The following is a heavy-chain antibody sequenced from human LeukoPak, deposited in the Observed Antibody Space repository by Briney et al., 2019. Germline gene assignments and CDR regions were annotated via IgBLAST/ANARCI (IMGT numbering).Heavy chain of an antibody. J-gene: IGHJ3*02. CDR2: VYHSGST. CDR1: TYSISSGHY. Sequence: PSETLSLTCTVSTYSISSGHYWGWIRQPPGKGLEWIGSVYHSGSTYSNPSLNSRVTISADTSKNQFFLKLSSVTAADTAVYYCTTGGGYDAFDIWGQGTMVTVSS. D-gene: IGHD3-16*01. CDR3: TTGGGYDAFDI. V-gene: IGHV4-38-2*02.